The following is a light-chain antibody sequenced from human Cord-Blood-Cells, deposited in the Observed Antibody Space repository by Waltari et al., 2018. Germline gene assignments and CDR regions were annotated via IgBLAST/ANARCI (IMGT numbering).Light chain of an antibody. CDR3: SSYTSSSTQV. J-gene: IGLJ3*02. Sequence: SALPQPASVSGSPGPSITISCPRTSRDVGGYNYVYWYQQHPGNAPKLMIYDVSNRPSGVSNRFSGSKSGNTASLTISGLQAEDEADYYCSSYTSSSTQVFGGGTKLTVL. V-gene: IGLV2-14*03. CDR1: SRDVGGYNY. CDR2: DVS.